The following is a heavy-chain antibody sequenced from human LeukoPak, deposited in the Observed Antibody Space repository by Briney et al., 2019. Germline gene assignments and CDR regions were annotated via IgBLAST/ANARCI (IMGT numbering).Heavy chain of an antibody. J-gene: IGHJ4*02. Sequence: SEILSLTCAVYGGSFSGYYWSWIRQPPGKGLEWIGEINHSGSTNYNPSLKSRVTISVDTSKNQFSLKLSSVTAADTAVYYCARVASWYYYGSGKYYFVYWGQGTLVTVSS. CDR2: INHSGST. CDR1: GGSFSGYY. V-gene: IGHV4-34*01. D-gene: IGHD3-10*01. CDR3: ARVASWYYYGSGKYYFVY.